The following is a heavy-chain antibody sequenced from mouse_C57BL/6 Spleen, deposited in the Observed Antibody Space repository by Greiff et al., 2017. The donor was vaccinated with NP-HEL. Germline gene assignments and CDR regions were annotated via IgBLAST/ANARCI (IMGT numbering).Heavy chain of an antibody. D-gene: IGHD2-4*01. J-gene: IGHJ2*01. CDR3: ARDYDYEFDY. CDR1: GFTFSSYA. CDR2: ISDGGSYT. V-gene: IGHV5-4*01. Sequence: EVMLVESGGGLVKPGGSLKLSCAASGFTFSSYAMSWVRQTPEKRLEWVATISDGGSYTYYPDNVKGRFTISRDKAKNNLYLQMSHLKSEDTAMYYCARDYDYEFDYWGQGTTLTVSS.